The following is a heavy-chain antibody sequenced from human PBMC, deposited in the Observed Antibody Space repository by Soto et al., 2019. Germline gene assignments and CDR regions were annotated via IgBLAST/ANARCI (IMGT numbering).Heavy chain of an antibody. Sequence: SETLSLTCTVSGGCISSYYWSWIRQPPGKGLEWIGYIYYSGSTNYNPSLKSRVTISVDTSKNQFSLKLSSVTAADTAVYYCARYVERRFWFDPWGQGTLVT. V-gene: IGHV4-59*08. CDR1: GGCISSYY. CDR3: ARYVERRFWFDP. CDR2: IYYSGST. D-gene: IGHD1-1*01. J-gene: IGHJ5*02.